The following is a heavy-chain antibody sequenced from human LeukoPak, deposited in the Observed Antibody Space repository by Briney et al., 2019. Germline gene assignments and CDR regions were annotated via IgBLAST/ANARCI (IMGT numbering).Heavy chain of an antibody. CDR2: TYYSGST. J-gene: IGHJ3*02. Sequence: SETLSLTCTVSGGSISSYYWSWIRQPPGKGLEWIGYTYYSGSTNYTPSLKSRITISVDTSKNQYSLKLSSMTAADTAVYYCARETGYYYGSGSYTNAFDIWGQGTMVTVSS. CDR3: ARETGYYYGSGSYTNAFDI. V-gene: IGHV4-59*01. D-gene: IGHD3-10*01. CDR1: GGSISSYY.